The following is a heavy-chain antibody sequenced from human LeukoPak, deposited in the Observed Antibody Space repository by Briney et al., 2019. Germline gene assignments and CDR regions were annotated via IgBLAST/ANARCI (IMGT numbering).Heavy chain of an antibody. CDR2: IYYSGTT. J-gene: IGHJ4*02. D-gene: IGHD6-13*01. Sequence: SETLSLTCTVSGGSISNYYWSWIRQPPGKGLEWIGYIYYSGTTNYNPSLKSRVTISVDTSKNHFSLKLSSVTVADTAVYYCVRAGDTSSNWYLDYWGQGTLVTVPS. V-gene: IGHV4-59*01. CDR1: GGSISNYY. CDR3: VRAGDTSSNWYLDY.